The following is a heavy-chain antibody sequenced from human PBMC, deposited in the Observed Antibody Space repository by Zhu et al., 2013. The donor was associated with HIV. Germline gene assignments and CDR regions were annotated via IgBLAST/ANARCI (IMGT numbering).Heavy chain of an antibody. Sequence: EVQLVESGGGLVQPGGSLRLSCAASGFTFSSYSMNWVRQAPGKGLEWVSYISSSSSTIYYADSVKGRFTISRDNAKNSLYLQMNSLRAEDTAVYYCAGTSPKARPPTSPWFDPWGQGTLVTVSS. CDR1: GFTFSSYS. CDR3: AGTSPKARPPTSPWFDP. V-gene: IGHV3-48*04. CDR2: ISSSSSTI. J-gene: IGHJ5*02.